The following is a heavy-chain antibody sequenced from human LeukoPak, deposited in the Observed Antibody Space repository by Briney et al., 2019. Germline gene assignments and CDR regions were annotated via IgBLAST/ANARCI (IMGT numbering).Heavy chain of an antibody. CDR1: GFIFNNYA. D-gene: IGHD6-19*01. Sequence: GGSLRLSCAGSGFIFNNYAMRWVRQPPGKGLEWVSGISWNSGSIDYADSVKGRFTISRDNAKNSLYLQMNSLRVEDTAFYYCAKDNRRHYTSGPNPDSLHWGQGALVTVSS. CDR3: AKDNRRHYTSGPNPDSLH. J-gene: IGHJ4*02. CDR2: ISWNSGSI. V-gene: IGHV3-9*01.